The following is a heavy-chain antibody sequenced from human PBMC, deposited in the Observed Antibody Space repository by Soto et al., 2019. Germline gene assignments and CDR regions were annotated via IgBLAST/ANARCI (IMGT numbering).Heavy chain of an antibody. J-gene: IGHJ3*02. CDR3: ARGLAALPVFAFDI. D-gene: IGHD6-6*01. CDR2: IYWNDDK. CDR1: GISVSTSGVG. Sequence: QITLKGSGPTLVKPTQTLTLTCSLSGISVSTSGVGVGWIRQPPGKALEWLALIYWNDDKHYSPSLKSRLTITKDTSKTQAVLTMTNMDPVDTSTYYCARGLAALPVFAFDIWGQGTMVTVAS. V-gene: IGHV2-5*01.